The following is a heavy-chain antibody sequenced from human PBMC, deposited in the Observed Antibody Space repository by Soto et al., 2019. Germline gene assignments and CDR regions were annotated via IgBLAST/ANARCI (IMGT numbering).Heavy chain of an antibody. V-gene: IGHV1-24*01. D-gene: IGHD3-3*01. Sequence: GASVKVSCTVSGYTLTELSMHWVRQAPGKGLEWMGGFDAEDGETNYAQKFQGRVTMTTDTSTSTAYMELRSLRSDDTAVYYCARLITIFGVANNWFDPWGQGTLVTVSS. CDR1: GYTLTELS. J-gene: IGHJ5*02. CDR3: ARLITIFGVANNWFDP. CDR2: FDAEDGET.